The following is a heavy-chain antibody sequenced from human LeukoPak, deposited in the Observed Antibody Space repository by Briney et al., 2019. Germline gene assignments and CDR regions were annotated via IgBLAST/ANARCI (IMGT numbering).Heavy chain of an antibody. J-gene: IGHJ6*04. CDR1: GFTFSGFA. V-gene: IGHV3-73*01. CDR2: IRRKANRYAT. D-gene: IGHD3-10*01. CDR3: TRLARSITMVRGVILIYYYYYGMDV. Sequence: GGSRKLARVVSGFTFSGFAMHWVRPASGRGREWVGCIRRKANRYATACAASVKGRFTISRDDSKNTAYLQMNSLKTEDTAVYYCTRLARSITMVRGVILIYYYYYGMDVWGKGTTVTVSS.